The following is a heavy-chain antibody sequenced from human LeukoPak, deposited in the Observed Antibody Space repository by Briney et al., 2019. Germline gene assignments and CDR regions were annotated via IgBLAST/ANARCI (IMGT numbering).Heavy chain of an antibody. J-gene: IGHJ4*02. D-gene: IGHD3-16*02. CDR1: GFIFSNDC. CDR2: INTDGSTT. V-gene: IGHV3-74*01. Sequence: GGSLSLSCAPCGFIFSNDCAHWPRQAPGKGLVWVSRINTDGSTTTYADSVKGRFTISRDNAKNTLYLQMNSLRVEDTAVYYCARGRGGRYHYWGQGTLVTVSS. CDR3: ARGRGGRYHY.